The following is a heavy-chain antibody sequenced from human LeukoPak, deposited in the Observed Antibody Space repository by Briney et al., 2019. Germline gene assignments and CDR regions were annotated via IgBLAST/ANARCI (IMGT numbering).Heavy chain of an antibody. D-gene: IGHD2-21*02. CDR2: IYYSGST. CDR1: GGSIRSGGYY. CDR3: ARAEAYCGGDCYPYYFDY. V-gene: IGHV4-31*03. Sequence: SETLSLTCTVSGGSIRSGGYYWSWIRQHPGKGLEWIGYIYYSGSTYYNPSLKSRVTISVDTSKNQFSLKLSSVTAADTAVYYCARAEAYCGGDCYPYYFDYWGQGTLVTVSS. J-gene: IGHJ4*02.